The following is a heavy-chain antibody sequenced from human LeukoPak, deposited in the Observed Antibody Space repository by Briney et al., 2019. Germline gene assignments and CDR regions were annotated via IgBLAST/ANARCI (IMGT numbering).Heavy chain of an antibody. J-gene: IGHJ4*02. CDR1: GFTFSSYS. V-gene: IGHV3-48*02. CDR2: ISSSSTI. CDR3: ARDGGDGYNFDFDY. D-gene: IGHD5-24*01. Sequence: PGGSLRLSCAASGFTFSSYSMNWVRQAPGKGLEWVSYISSSSTIYYADSVKGRFTISRDNAKSSLYLQMNSLRDEDTAVYYCARDGGDGYNFDFDYWGQGTLVTVSS.